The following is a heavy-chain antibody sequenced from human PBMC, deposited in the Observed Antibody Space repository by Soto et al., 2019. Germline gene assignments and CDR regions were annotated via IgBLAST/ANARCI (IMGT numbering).Heavy chain of an antibody. D-gene: IGHD2-21*01. J-gene: IGHJ1*01. CDR1: GYTLTELS. CDR2: FDPEDGET. CDR3: ATEYCGGECYRYFQH. Sequence: EASVKVSCKVSGYTLTELSMHWVRQAPGKGTEWTGGFDPEDGETIYAQKFQGRVTMTEDTSTDTAYMELSSLISEDTAVYYCATEYCGGECYRYFQHWGQGTLVTVSS. V-gene: IGHV1-24*01.